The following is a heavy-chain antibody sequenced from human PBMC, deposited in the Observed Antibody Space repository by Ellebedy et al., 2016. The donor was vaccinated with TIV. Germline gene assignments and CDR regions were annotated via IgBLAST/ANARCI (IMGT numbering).Heavy chain of an antibody. CDR1: GGSFSGYY. CDR2: INHSGST. V-gene: IGHV4-34*01. Sequence: PSETLSLTCAVYGGSFSGYYWSWIRQPPGKGLEWIGEINHSGSTNYNPSLKSQVTISVDTSKNQFSLKLSSVTAADTAVYYCARGLYYYGSGSYYNGGGYYYYYYGMDVWGQGTTVTVSS. D-gene: IGHD3-10*01. J-gene: IGHJ6*02. CDR3: ARGLYYYGSGSYYNGGGYYYYYYGMDV.